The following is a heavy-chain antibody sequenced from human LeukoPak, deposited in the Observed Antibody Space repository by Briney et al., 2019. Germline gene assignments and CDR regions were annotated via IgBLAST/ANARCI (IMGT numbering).Heavy chain of an antibody. D-gene: IGHD1-26*01. J-gene: IGHJ4*02. CDR2: IDPSDSHI. V-gene: IGHV5-10-1*01. Sequence: GESLKISCNGSGYSFTSNWISWVRQMPGKGLEWMGRIDPSDSHINYSPSFQGHATISVDKSISTAYLQWSSLRASDTAMYYCARQGRGSYRRDFDYWGQGTLVTVSS. CDR1: GYSFTSNW. CDR3: ARQGRGSYRRDFDY.